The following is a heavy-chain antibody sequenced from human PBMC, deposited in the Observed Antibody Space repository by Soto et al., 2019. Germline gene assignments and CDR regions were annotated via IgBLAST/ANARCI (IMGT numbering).Heavy chain of an antibody. D-gene: IGHD4-17*01. CDR3: GRGPRGTTDPYCLDH. CDR1: GGSFSGYY. V-gene: IGHV4-34*01. Sequence: TLCLTCAVYGGSFSGYYRSWIRQPPGKVRGWSGEDNRGGSTNCTLSLERRVTKSVETPRNVFAVELGSVTAANTAVYYCGRGPRGTTDPYCLDHWGQGTLVTVSS. CDR2: DNRGGST. J-gene: IGHJ4*02.